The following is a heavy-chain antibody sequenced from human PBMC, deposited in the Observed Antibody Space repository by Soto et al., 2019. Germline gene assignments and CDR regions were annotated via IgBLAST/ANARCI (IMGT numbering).Heavy chain of an antibody. J-gene: IGHJ6*02. CDR2: INTDGRST. V-gene: IGHV3-74*01. CDR1: GFTFSSYC. CDR3: ARETRGYCSGGSCYPYYYYYGMDG. D-gene: IGHD2-15*01. Sequence: EVQLVESGGGLVQPGGSLRLSCAASGFTFSSYCMHWVRQAPGKGLVWVSRINTDGRSTNYADSVKGRFTISRDNAKNTLYLQMNSLRAEDTAVYYCARETRGYCSGGSCYPYYYYYGMDGWGQGTTVTVSS.